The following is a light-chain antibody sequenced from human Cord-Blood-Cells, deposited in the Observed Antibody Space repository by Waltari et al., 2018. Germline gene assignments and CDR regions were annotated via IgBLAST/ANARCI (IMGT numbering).Light chain of an antibody. CDR2: EGS. Sequence: QSALPQPASGAGSPGQSITTSCTGTSSAVGSYNLVSWYQQHPGKAPKLMIYEGSKRPSGVSNRFSGSKSGNTASLTISGLQAEDEADYYCCSYAGSRVFGGGTKLTVL. CDR3: CSYAGSRV. J-gene: IGLJ3*02. V-gene: IGLV2-23*01. CDR1: SSAVGSYNL.